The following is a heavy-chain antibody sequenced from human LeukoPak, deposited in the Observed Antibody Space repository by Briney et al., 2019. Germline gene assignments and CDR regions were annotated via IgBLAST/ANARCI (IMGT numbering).Heavy chain of an antibody. Sequence: GRPLRLGCAASGFSFSGYSMNWVRQAPGNGLEWVSFISSCSTDLYSAEALKGRFTISRDNAKNSVYLQMNSLRAEDTAVYYCARDTDGGAFDIWGQGTMVTVCS. J-gene: IGHJ3*02. CDR2: ISSCSTDL. CDR1: GFSFSGYS. V-gene: IGHV3-21*01. CDR3: ARDTDGGAFDI. D-gene: IGHD4-23*01.